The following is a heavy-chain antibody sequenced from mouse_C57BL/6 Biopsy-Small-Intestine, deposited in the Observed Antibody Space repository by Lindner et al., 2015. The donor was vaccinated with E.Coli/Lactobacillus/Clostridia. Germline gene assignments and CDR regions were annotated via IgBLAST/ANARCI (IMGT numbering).Heavy chain of an antibody. CDR2: INPGSGDT. D-gene: IGHD2-4*01. CDR3: ARSNYDYVSY. Sequence: VQLQESGAELVRPGTSVKVSCKASGYAFTNYLIEWAKQRPGQGLEWIGVINPGSGDTNYNEKFKGKATLTADKSSSTAYMQLSSLTSEDSAVYFCARSNYDYVSYWGQGTTLTVSS. V-gene: IGHV1-54*01. CDR1: GYAFTNYL. J-gene: IGHJ2*01.